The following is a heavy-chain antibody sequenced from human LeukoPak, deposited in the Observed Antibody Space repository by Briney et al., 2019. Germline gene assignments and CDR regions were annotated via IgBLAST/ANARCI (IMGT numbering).Heavy chain of an antibody. D-gene: IGHD6-19*01. CDR1: GGTFSSYA. CDR2: IIPIFGTA. V-gene: IGHV1-69*06. CDR3: ARDYWLNDAFDI. J-gene: IGHJ3*02. Sequence: SVKVSCKASGGTFSSYAISWVRQAPGQGPEWMGGIIPIFGTANYAQKFQGRVTITADKSTSTAYMELSSLRSEDTAVYYCARDYWLNDAFDIWGQGTMVTVSS.